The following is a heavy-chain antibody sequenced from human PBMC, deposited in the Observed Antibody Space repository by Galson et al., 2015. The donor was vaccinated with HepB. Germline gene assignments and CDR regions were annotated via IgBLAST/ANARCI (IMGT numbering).Heavy chain of an antibody. D-gene: IGHD6-19*01. Sequence: SLRLSCAASGFTVSSNYMSWVRQAPGKGLEWVSVIYSGGSTYYADSVKGRFTISRHNSKNTLYLQMNSLRAEDTAVYYCARDYSSGWYGSVVYWGQGTLVTVSS. CDR2: IYSGGST. CDR1: GFTVSSNY. CDR3: ARDYSSGWYGSVVY. J-gene: IGHJ4*02. V-gene: IGHV3-53*04.